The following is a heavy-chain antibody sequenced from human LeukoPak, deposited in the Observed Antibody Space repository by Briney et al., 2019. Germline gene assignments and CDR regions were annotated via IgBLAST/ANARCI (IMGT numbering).Heavy chain of an antibody. Sequence: SETLSLTCTVSGGSISSYYWSWIRQPAGKGLEWIGRIYTSGSTNYNPSLKSRVTMSVDTSKNQFSLKLSSVTAADTAVYYCARESSSEITIFGVVYPNDAFDIWGQGTMVTVSS. CDR3: ARESSSEITIFGVVYPNDAFDI. V-gene: IGHV4-4*07. D-gene: IGHD3-3*01. CDR1: GGSISSYY. J-gene: IGHJ3*02. CDR2: IYTSGST.